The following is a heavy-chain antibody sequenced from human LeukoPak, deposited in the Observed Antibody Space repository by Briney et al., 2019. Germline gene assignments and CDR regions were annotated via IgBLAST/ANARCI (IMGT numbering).Heavy chain of an antibody. D-gene: IGHD2-2*02. J-gene: IGHJ4*02. CDR3: ARDKRYCSSTSCYTGGY. Sequence: PGGSLRLSCAASGFTFSSYWMHWVRQAPGKGLVWVSRINSDGSSTSYADSVEGRFTISRDNAKNTLYLQMNSLRAEDTAVYYCARDKRYCSSTSCYTGGYWGQGTLVTVSS. CDR2: INSDGSST. CDR1: GFTFSSYW. V-gene: IGHV3-74*01.